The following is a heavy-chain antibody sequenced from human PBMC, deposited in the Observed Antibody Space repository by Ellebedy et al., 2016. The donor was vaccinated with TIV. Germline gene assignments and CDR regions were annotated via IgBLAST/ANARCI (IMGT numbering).Heavy chain of an antibody. CDR3: ARDRRSGSSDY. CDR2: ISSSSTYT. CDR1: GFTFSDYY. D-gene: IGHD1-26*01. V-gene: IGHV3-11*06. Sequence: PGGSLRLSCAASGFTFSDYYMSWIRQAPGKGLEWLSYISSSSTYTNYADSVKGRFTISRDNAKNSLYLQMDSLSPEDTAVYYCARDRRSGSSDYWGQGILVTVSS. J-gene: IGHJ4*02.